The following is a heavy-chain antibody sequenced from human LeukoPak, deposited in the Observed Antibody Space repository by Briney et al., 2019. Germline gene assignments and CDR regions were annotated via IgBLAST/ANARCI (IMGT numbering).Heavy chain of an antibody. J-gene: IGHJ4*02. CDR1: GYTFTGYY. V-gene: IGHV1-2*02. D-gene: IGHD5-12*01. CDR2: INPNSGGT. CDR3: ARHSGYETRTIDY. Sequence: ASVTVSCKGSGYTFTGYYMHWVRQAPGQGLEWMGWINPNSGGTNYAQKFQGRVTMTRDTSISTAYMELSRLRSDDTAVYYCARHSGYETRTIDYWGQGTLVTVSS.